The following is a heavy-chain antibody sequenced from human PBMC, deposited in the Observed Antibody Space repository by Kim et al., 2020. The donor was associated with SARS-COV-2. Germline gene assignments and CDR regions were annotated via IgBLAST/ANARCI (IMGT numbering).Heavy chain of an antibody. CDR3: ARGRWELLFLSLDY. J-gene: IGHJ4*02. CDR1: GGSSSGYY. V-gene: IGHV4-34*01. Sequence: SETLSLTCAVYGGSSSGYYWSWIRQPPGKGLEWIGEINHSGSTSYNPSLKSRVTISVDTSKNQFSLKLSSVTAADTAVYYCARGRWELLFLSLDYWGQGTLVTVSS. D-gene: IGHD1-26*01. CDR2: INHSGST.